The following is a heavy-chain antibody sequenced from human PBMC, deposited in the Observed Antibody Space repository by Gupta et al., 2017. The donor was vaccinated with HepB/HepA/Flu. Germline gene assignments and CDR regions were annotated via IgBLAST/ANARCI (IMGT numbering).Heavy chain of an antibody. CDR1: GGSISSNSYY. D-gene: IGHD1-26*01. J-gene: IGHJ4*02. Sequence: QLQLQESGPGLVKPSETLSLTCTVSGGSISSNSYYWGWIRQPPGKGLEWIGNIYDSGTTYYNPSLKSRVTISVDTSKNQFSLKLTSVTAADTAVYYCARPPRGTYNYFDSWGQGTLVTVSS. V-gene: IGHV4-39*01. CDR2: IYDSGTT. CDR3: ARPPRGTYNYFDS.